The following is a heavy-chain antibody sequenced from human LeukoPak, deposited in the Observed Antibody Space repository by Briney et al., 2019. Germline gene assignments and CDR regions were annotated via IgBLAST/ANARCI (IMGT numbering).Heavy chain of an antibody. CDR2: INPSGGST. CDR1: GYTFTSYY. D-gene: IGHD3-22*01. J-gene: IGHJ4*02. CDR3: ARSSYDSSGLEGPYFDY. V-gene: IGHV1-46*01. Sequence: ASVKVSCKASGYTFTSYYMHWVRQAPGQGLEWMGIINPSGGSTSYAQKFQGRVTMTRDTSTSTVYMALSSLRSEDTAVYYCARSSYDSSGLEGPYFDYWGQGTLVTVSS.